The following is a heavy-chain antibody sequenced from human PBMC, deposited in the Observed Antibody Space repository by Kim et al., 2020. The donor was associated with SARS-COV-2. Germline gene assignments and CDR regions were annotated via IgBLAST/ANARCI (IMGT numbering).Heavy chain of an antibody. CDR1: GFTFSSHA. J-gene: IGHJ5*02. CDR2: ISDTGDST. Sequence: GGSLRLSCAGSGFTFSSHAMSWMRQAPGKGLEWVSDISDTGDSTYYADSVKGRFTISRDDSKNTLYLQMNSLRAEDTAIYYCARDPPWFDPWGRGTLVTVSS. CDR3: ARDPPWFDP. V-gene: IGHV3-23*01.